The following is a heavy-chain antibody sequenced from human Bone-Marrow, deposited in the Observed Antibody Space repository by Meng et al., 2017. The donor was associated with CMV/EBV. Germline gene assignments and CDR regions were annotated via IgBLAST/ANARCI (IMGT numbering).Heavy chain of an antibody. V-gene: IGHV3-48*03. CDR2: ISSSGSTI. CDR3: ARDRDCSSTSCYPYYYYYGMAV. D-gene: IGHD2-2*01. J-gene: IGHJ6*01. CDR1: GFTFSSYE. Sequence: GGSLRLSCAASGFTFSSYEMNWVRQAPGKGLEWVSYISSSGSTIYYADSVKGRFTISRDNAKNSLYLQMNSLRAEDTAVYYCARDRDCSSTSCYPYYYYYGMAVWG.